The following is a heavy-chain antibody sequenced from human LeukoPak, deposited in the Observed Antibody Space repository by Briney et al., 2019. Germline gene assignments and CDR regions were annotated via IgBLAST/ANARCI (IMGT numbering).Heavy chain of an antibody. V-gene: IGHV3-66*04. J-gene: IGHJ4*02. CDR1: GFTFSSYS. D-gene: IGHD5-18*01. CDR2: IYSGGST. CDR3: ARQGYSYGSFFSS. Sequence: GGSLRLSCAASGFTFSSYSMNWVRQAPGKGPEWVSVIYSGGSTYYADSVKGRFTISRDNSKNTLYLQMNSLRAEDTAVYYCARQGYSYGSFFSSWGQGTLVTVSS.